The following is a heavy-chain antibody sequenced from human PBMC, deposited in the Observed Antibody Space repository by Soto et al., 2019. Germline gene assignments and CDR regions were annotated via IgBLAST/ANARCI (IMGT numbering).Heavy chain of an antibody. CDR3: ARDSGRDYFDY. CDR2: IWYDRNNK. J-gene: IGHJ4*02. CDR1: GFTFTYG. Sequence: LRLSCAASGFTFTYGMHWVRQAPGKGLEWVAVIWYDRNNKYYADSVKGRFTISRDNPKNTLYLQMNSLRAEDTAVYYCARDSGRDYFDYWGQGTLVTVSS. V-gene: IGHV3-33*01.